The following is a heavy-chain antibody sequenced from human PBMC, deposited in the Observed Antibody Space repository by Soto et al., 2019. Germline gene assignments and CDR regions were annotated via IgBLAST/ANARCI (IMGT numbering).Heavy chain of an antibody. CDR1: GGSVSSGSYY. D-gene: IGHD2-8*01. CDR3: ARDRVTGWYYFDY. Sequence: SETLSLTCTVSGGSVSSGSYYWSWIRQPPGKGLEWIGYIYYSGSTNYNPSLKSRVTISVDTSKNQFSLKLSSVTAADTAVYYCARDRVTGWYYFDYWGQGTLVTAPQ. CDR2: IYYSGST. V-gene: IGHV4-61*01. J-gene: IGHJ4*02.